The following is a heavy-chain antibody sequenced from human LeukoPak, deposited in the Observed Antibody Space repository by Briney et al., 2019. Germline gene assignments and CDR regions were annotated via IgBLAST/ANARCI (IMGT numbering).Heavy chain of an antibody. D-gene: IGHD3-22*01. CDR3: ARLKYYYDSSDFYPDDAFDI. V-gene: IGHV1-2*02. CDR2: INPNSGGT. CDR1: GYTFTGYY. Sequence: AAVKVSCKASGYTFTGYYMHWVRQAPGQGLEWMGWINPNSGGTNYAQKFQGRVTMTRDTSISTAYMELSRLRSDDTAVYYCARLKYYYDSSDFYPDDAFDIWGQGTMVTVSS. J-gene: IGHJ3*02.